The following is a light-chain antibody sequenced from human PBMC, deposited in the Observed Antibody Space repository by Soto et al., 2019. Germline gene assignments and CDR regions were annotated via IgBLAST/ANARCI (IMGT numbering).Light chain of an antibody. CDR3: QQRSNWPRIT. V-gene: IGKV3-11*01. J-gene: IGKJ5*01. CDR1: QSVSDR. Sequence: EIVMTQSPDTLSVSPGERATLSCRASQSVSDRVVWYQQKPGQAPRLLIYDASNRATGIPARFSGSGSGTDFTLTISSLEPGDFAVYYCQQRSNWPRITFGQGTRLEIK. CDR2: DAS.